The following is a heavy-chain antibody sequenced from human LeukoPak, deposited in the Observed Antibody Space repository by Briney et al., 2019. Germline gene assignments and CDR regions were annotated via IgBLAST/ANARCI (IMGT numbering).Heavy chain of an antibody. CDR3: ARTYYDFWGGYLGPTNDAFDI. CDR2: ISSSGSTI. V-gene: IGHV3-11*01. Sequence: PGGSLRLSCAASGFTFSDYYMSWIRQAPGKGLEWVSYISSSGSTIYYADSVKGRFTISRDNAKNSLYLQMNSLRAEDTAVYYCARTYYDFWGGYLGPTNDAFDIWGQGTMVTVSS. CDR1: GFTFSDYY. D-gene: IGHD3-3*01. J-gene: IGHJ3*02.